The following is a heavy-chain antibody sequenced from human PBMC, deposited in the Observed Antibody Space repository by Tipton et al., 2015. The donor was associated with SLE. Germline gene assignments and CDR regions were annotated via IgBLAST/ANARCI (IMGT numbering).Heavy chain of an antibody. J-gene: IGHJ4*02. CDR3: ARQDYGGNYDY. Sequence: TLSLTCAVYGGSFSGYYWSWIRQPPGKGLEWIGEINHSGSTNYNPSLKSRVTISVDTSKNQFSLKLSSVTAADTAVYYCARQDYGGNYDYWGQGTLVTVSS. D-gene: IGHD4-23*01. V-gene: IGHV4-34*01. CDR2: INHSGST. CDR1: GGSFSGYY.